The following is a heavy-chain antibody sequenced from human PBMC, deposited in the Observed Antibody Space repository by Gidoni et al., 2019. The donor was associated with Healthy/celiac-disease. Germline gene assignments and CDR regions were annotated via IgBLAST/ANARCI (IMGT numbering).Heavy chain of an antibody. Sequence: QVQLVESGGGVVQPGRSLRLSCAPSGFTYSSYGMHWVRQAPGKGLEWVAVIWYDGSNKYYADSVKGRFTISRDNSKNTLYLQMNSLRAEDTAVYYCARDRQQLVRGAFDYWGQGTLVTVSP. V-gene: IGHV3-33*01. CDR2: IWYDGSNK. CDR1: GFTYSSYG. D-gene: IGHD6-13*01. J-gene: IGHJ4*02. CDR3: ARDRQQLVRGAFDY.